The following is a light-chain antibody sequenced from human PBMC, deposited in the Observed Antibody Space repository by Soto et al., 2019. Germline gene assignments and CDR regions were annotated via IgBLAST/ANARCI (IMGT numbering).Light chain of an antibody. CDR2: EVS. Sequence: QSARTQPPSASGSPGQSVTISCSGTSSDVGGYKFVSWYQQHPGKAPKLMIYEVSERPSGVPDRFSGSKSGNTASLIVSGLQAEDEADYYCSSYAGSNIVVFGGGTKVTVL. V-gene: IGLV2-8*01. CDR3: SSYAGSNIVV. J-gene: IGLJ2*01. CDR1: SSDVGGYKF.